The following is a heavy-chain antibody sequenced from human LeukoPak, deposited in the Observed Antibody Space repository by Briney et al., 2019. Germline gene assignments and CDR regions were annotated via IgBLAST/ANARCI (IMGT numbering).Heavy chain of an antibody. V-gene: IGHV1-18*01. CDR1: GGTFSSYA. J-gene: IGHJ3*02. CDR3: ARDLQLEEDAFDI. CDR2: ISAYNGNT. Sequence: ASVKVSCKASGGTFSSYAISWVRQAPGQGLEWMGWISAYNGNTNYAQKLQGRVTMTTDTSTSTAYMELRSLRSDDTAVYYCARDLQLEEDAFDIWGQGTMVTVSP. D-gene: IGHD1-1*01.